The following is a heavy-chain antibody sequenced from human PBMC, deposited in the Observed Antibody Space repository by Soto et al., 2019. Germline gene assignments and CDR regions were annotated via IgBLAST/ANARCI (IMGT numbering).Heavy chain of an antibody. CDR1: GFTFTKSG. CDR3: EKDGLSDSQSDIDY. J-gene: IGHJ4*02. D-gene: IGHD3-3*01. V-gene: IGHV3-23*01. CDR2: IGGSGRKT. Sequence: GGSLRLSCAASGFTFTKSGMSWVRQAPGKGLEWVAGIGGSGRKTYYADSVKGRFSISRDNSKNSLFLQMNSLSADDTAIYYCEKDGLSDSQSDIDYWGLGTLVTVSS.